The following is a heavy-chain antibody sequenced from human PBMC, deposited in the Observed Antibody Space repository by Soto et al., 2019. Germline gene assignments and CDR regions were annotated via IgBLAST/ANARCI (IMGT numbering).Heavy chain of an antibody. D-gene: IGHD4-17*01. V-gene: IGHV4-59*12. CDR1: GGSISSYY. J-gene: IGHJ4*02. CDR2: IYYSGST. CDR3: ARETGNLMTTVTMGFDY. Sequence: SETLSLTCTVSGGSISSYYWSWIRQPPGKGLEWIGYIYYSGSTNYNPSLKSRVTISVDKSKNQFSLKLSSVTAADTAVYYCARETGNLMTTVTMGFDYWGQGTLVTVSS.